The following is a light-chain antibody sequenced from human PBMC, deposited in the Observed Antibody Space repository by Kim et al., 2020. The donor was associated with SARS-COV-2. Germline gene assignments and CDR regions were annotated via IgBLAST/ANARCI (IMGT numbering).Light chain of an antibody. CDR3: SSYTSSSTLEGV. CDR1: SSDVGGYNY. Sequence: ITISCTGTSSDVGGYNYVSWYQQHPGKAPKLMIYDVSNRPSGVSNRFSGSKSGNTASLTISVLQAEDEADYYCSSYTSSSTLEGVFGTGTKVTVL. J-gene: IGLJ1*01. V-gene: IGLV2-14*03. CDR2: DVS.